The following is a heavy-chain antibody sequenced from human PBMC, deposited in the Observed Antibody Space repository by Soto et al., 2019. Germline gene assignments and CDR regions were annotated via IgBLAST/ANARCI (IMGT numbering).Heavy chain of an antibody. CDR1: GGTFSSYA. Sequence: SVKVSCKASGGTFSSYAISWVRQVPGQGLEWMGGIIPIFGTANYAQKFQGRVTITADESTSTAYMELSSLRSEDTAVYYCARIGGCSSTSCYDVWGQGTTVTVS. CDR3: ARIGGCSSTSCYDV. V-gene: IGHV1-69*13. D-gene: IGHD2-2*01. CDR2: IIPIFGTA. J-gene: IGHJ6*02.